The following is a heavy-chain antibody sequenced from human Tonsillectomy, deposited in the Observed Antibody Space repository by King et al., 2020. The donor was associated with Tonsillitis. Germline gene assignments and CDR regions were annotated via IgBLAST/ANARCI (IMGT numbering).Heavy chain of an antibody. CDR2: ISWNSGSI. CDR1: GFTFDDYA. CDR3: AKGGVRFSDFWGGYPYGVDG. J-gene: IGHJ6*02. V-gene: IGHV3-9*01. D-gene: IGHD3-3*01. Sequence: VQLVESGGGLVQPGRSLRLSCAASGFTFDDYAMHWVRQAPGKGLEWVSGISWNSGSIGYADSVKGRFTISRDNAKNSLYLQMNSLRAEDTALYYCAKGGVRFSDFWGGYPYGVDGWGQGATGTVSS.